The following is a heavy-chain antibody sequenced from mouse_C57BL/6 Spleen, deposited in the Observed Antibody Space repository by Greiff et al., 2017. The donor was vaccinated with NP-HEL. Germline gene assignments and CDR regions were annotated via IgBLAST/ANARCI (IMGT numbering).Heavy chain of an antibody. CDR2: INPGRGGT. CDR3: ARYSTTVVATDY. J-gene: IGHJ2*01. CDR1: GYAFTNYL. V-gene: IGHV1-54*01. Sequence: QVQLKQSGAELVRPGTSVKVSCKASGYAFTNYLIEWVKQRPGKGLEGMGVINPGRGGTIYNEKFKDKATLTADKSSSTAYMQLSSLTSEDSAVYFCARYSTTVVATDYWGQGTTLTVSS. D-gene: IGHD1-1*01.